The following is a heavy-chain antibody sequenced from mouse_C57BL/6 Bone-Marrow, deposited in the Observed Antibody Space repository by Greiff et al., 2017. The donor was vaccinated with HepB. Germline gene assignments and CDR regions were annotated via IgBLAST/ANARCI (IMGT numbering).Heavy chain of an antibody. CDR1: GYTFTSYG. Sequence: VQRVESGAELARPGASVKLSCKASGYTFTSYGISWVKQRTGQGLEWIGEIYPRSGNTYYNEKFKGKATLTADKSSSTAYMELRSLTSEDSAVYFCARVHYYGSRGSYWYFDVWGTGTTVTVSS. CDR2: IYPRSGNT. J-gene: IGHJ1*03. CDR3: ARVHYYGSRGSYWYFDV. D-gene: IGHD1-1*01. V-gene: IGHV1-81*01.